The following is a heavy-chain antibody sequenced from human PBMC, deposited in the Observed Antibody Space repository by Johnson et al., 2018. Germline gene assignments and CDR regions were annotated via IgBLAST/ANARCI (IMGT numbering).Heavy chain of an antibody. D-gene: IGHD1-1*01. CDR3: ARERYTGFDI. Sequence: VQLQESGGGLVQPGGTLRLPCAASGLTFSSHWMHWVRQVPGKGLEWVSRMNSDGSVPKYADSVKGRFTISRDNAKNTLYLQMNSLRAEETAVYYCARERYTGFDIWGQGTMVTVSS. J-gene: IGHJ3*02. CDR1: GLTFSSHW. CDR2: MNSDGSVP. V-gene: IGHV3-74*01.